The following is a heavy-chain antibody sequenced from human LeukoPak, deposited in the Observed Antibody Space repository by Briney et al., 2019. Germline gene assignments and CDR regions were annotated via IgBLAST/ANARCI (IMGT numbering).Heavy chain of an antibody. CDR1: GFTFTTYG. CDR2: IWYDGSGE. J-gene: IGHJ4*02. CDR3: ARDRLSSSQNNYFDY. V-gene: IGHV3-33*01. D-gene: IGHD6-13*01. Sequence: GGSLRLSCAASGFTFTTYGMHWVRQAPGKGLEWVALIWYDGSGEYYAESVKGRFTISRDNSKNTVHPQMNSLRAEDTAVYYCARDRLSSSQNNYFDYWGQGTLVTVSS.